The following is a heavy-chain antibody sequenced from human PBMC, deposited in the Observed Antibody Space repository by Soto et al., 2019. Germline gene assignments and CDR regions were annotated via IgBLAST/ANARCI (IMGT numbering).Heavy chain of an antibody. CDR2: IWYDGSNE. CDR3: ARDWRSSLLSAFDS. V-gene: IGHV3-33*01. CDR1: GFIFSTYG. D-gene: IGHD6-19*01. J-gene: IGHJ4*02. Sequence: QVHLVESGGGVVQPGRSLRLSCAASGFIFSTYGMHWVRQAPGKGLEWVAFIWYDGSNEYYADSVKGRFTISRDNSRNTLHLQMSSLRAEDTAMYYCARDWRSSLLSAFDSWGQGTLVTVSS.